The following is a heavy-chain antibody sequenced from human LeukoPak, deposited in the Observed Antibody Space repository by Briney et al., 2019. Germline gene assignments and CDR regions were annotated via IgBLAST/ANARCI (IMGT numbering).Heavy chain of an antibody. Sequence: GGSLRLSCAASESTFNTYAMNWVRQAPGKGLEWVSSISGDVSGTFYTESVKGRFTISRDNSKNTLYLQMNSLRAEDTAVYYCARDRYYDSSGYYDYWGQGTLVTVSS. CDR3: ARDRYYDSSGYYDY. V-gene: IGHV3-23*01. CDR1: ESTFNTYA. D-gene: IGHD3-22*01. CDR2: ISGDVSGT. J-gene: IGHJ4*02.